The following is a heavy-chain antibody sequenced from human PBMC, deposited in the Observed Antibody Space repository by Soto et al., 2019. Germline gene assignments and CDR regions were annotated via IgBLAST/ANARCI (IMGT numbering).Heavy chain of an antibody. J-gene: IGHJ4*02. D-gene: IGHD3-22*01. V-gene: IGHV4-39*01. CDR3: ERHSIWLLLPDY. Sequence: SETLSLTCNVSGGYISNSNYYWGWIRQPPGKGLERIGSIYYTGNTYYNPSLKRRVTFSVDTSKNQFSLKLYSVTAAVTAVYFCERHSIWLLLPDYCGQGCLVT. CDR2: IYYTGNT. CDR1: GGYISNSNYY.